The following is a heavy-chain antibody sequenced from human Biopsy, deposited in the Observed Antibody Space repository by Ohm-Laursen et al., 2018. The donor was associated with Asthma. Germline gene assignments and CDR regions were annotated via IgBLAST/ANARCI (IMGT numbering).Heavy chain of an antibody. Sequence: SDTLSLTCTVYGGYLTGHYWNWIRQPPGKGLEWIGEIDQRGYTNYNPSLKSRVTISAYTSKNQFHLNLSSVTAAETAVYFCARAAITGIRGWFDPWGQGTQVTVSS. V-gene: IGHV4-34*01. J-gene: IGHJ5*02. CDR3: ARAAITGIRGWFDP. D-gene: IGHD1-20*01. CDR2: IDQRGYT. CDR1: GGYLTGHY.